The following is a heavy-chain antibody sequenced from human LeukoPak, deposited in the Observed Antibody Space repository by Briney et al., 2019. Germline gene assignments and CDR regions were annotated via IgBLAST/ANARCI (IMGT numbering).Heavy chain of an antibody. Sequence: GASVKVPCKASGGTFSSYAISWVRQAPGQGLEWMGGIIPIFGTANYAQKFQGRVTITADESTSTAYMELSSLRSEDTAVYYCARVPQSFLSVTTYNWFDPWGQGTLVTVSS. CDR2: IIPIFGTA. CDR3: ARVPQSFLSVTTYNWFDP. CDR1: GGTFSSYA. J-gene: IGHJ5*02. V-gene: IGHV1-69*13. D-gene: IGHD4-17*01.